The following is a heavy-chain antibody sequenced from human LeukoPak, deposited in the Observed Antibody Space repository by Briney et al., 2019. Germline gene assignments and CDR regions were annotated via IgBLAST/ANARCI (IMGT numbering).Heavy chain of an antibody. V-gene: IGHV4-59*01. J-gene: IGHJ4*02. CDR1: DDSITMYY. Sequence: SETLSLTCTVSDDSITMYYWTWLRQPPGKGLEWIGYIYYRVTSDYNSSLKSRVTMSVDMSTRQISLKLSSVTAADTAVYYCARAVGGDGSGSLWGPGTLVTVSS. CDR3: ARAVGGDGSGSL. D-gene: IGHD3-10*01. CDR2: IYYRVTS.